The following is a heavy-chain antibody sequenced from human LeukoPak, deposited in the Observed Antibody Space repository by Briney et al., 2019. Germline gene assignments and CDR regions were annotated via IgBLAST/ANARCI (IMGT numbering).Heavy chain of an antibody. CDR3: AKAPKRGSWYFDY. D-gene: IGHD6-13*01. V-gene: IGHV3-30*02. CDR1: GFTFSSYG. CDR2: IRSDGTNK. J-gene: IGHJ4*02. Sequence: HTGGSLRLSCAASGFTFSSYGMHWVRQAPGKGLEWVAFIRSDGTNKYYADSVKGRFTISRDNSKNTLYLQMNTLRSEDTAVYYCAKAPKRGSWYFDYWGQGTLVTVSS.